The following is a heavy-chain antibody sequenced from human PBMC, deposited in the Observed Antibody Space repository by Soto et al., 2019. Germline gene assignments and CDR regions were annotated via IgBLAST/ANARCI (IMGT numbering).Heavy chain of an antibody. V-gene: IGHV4-30-4*01. D-gene: IGHD3-22*01. CDR2: IYYSGST. CDR3: ARTHYSDRSGTDY. J-gene: IGHJ4*02. Sequence: SETLSLTCTVSGGSIRSGDSYWSWIRQPPGKGLEWIGYIYYSGSTYYNPSLKSRVTISLDTSKNQFSLNLSSVTAADAAVYYCARTHYSDRSGTDYWGQGTLVTVSS. CDR1: GGSIRSGDSY.